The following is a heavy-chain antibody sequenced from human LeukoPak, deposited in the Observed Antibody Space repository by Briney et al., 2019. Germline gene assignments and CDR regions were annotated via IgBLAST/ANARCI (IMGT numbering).Heavy chain of an antibody. D-gene: IGHD3-3*01. V-gene: IGHV4-59*01. CDR3: ARGMAYYDFWSGSGPFDY. J-gene: IGHJ4*02. CDR1: GGSISSYY. CDR2: IYHSGST. Sequence: SETLSLTCTVSGGSISSYYWNWIRQPPGKGLEWIGYIYHSGSTNYNPSFKSRVTISVDTSKNQFSLKLSSVTAADTAVYYCARGMAYYDFWSGSGPFDYWGQGTLVTVSS.